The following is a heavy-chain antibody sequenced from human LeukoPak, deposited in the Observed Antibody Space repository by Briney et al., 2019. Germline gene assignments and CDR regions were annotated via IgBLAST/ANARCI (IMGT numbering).Heavy chain of an antibody. D-gene: IGHD1-26*01. CDR1: GFTFSDYY. V-gene: IGHV3-66*01. Sequence: GGSLRLSCAASGFTFSDYYMSWVRQAPGKGLEWVSVIYSGGSTYYADSVKGRFTISRDNSKNTLYLQMNSLRAEDTAVYYCARGSFRYSGSPSWFDPWGQGTLVTVSS. CDR3: ARGSFRYSGSPSWFDP. CDR2: IYSGGST. J-gene: IGHJ5*02.